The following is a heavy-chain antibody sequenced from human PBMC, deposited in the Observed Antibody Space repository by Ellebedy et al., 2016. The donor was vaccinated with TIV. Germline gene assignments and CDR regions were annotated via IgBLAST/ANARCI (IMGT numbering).Heavy chain of an antibody. V-gene: IGHV3-7*01. Sequence: GGSLRLSCAASRFSFRSYWMSWVRQAPGKGLEWVANINQDGSQKYYVDSVKGRFTISRDNAENSLYLQMNSLRADDTAVYYCATDGSYGDYLSPAHAFENWGQGTVVIVSS. CDR2: INQDGSQK. D-gene: IGHD4-17*01. J-gene: IGHJ3*02. CDR1: RFSFRSYW. CDR3: ATDGSYGDYLSPAHAFEN.